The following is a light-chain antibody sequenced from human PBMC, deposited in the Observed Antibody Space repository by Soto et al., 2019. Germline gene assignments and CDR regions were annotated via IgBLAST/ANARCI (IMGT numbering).Light chain of an antibody. Sequence: EIVLTQSPATLSLSPGERATLSCRASQSVSSYLTWYQQKPGQAPRLLIYDASNRATGIPVRFSGSGSGTDFTLTISSLEPEDFAVYYCQQHNSWPITFGQGTRLEIK. V-gene: IGKV3-11*01. CDR3: QQHNSWPIT. CDR2: DAS. J-gene: IGKJ5*01. CDR1: QSVSSY.